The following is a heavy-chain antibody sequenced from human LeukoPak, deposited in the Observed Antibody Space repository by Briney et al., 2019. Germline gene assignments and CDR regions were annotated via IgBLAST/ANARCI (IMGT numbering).Heavy chain of an antibody. CDR2: IYYSGST. CDR1: GGSISSGGYY. V-gene: IGHV4-31*03. D-gene: IGHD6-6*01. CDR3: AGEGNIPSSSADY. J-gene: IGHJ4*02. Sequence: SETLSLTCTVSGGSISSGGYYWRWIRQHPGKGLEWIGYIYYSGSTYYNPSLKSRVTISVDTSKNQFSLKLSSVTAADTAVYYCAGEGNIPSSSADYWGQGTLVTVSS.